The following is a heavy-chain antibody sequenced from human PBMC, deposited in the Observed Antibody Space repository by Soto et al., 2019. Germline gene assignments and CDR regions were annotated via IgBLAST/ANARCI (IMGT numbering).Heavy chain of an antibody. CDR2: ISSGGRTI. CDR3: ARTYFDS. V-gene: IGHV3-48*03. CDR1: GFSFSTYE. J-gene: IGHJ4*02. Sequence: GGSLRLSCAASGFSFSTYEMSWVRQAPGKGLEWVSYISSGGRTIYYADSVKGRFTISRDNAKNSLYLQMNSLRAEDTAVYYCARTYFDSWGLGTLVTVSS.